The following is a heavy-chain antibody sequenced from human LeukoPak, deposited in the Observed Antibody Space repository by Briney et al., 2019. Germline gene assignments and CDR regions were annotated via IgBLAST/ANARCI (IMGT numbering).Heavy chain of an antibody. Sequence: GESLKISCKGSGYSFTSYWIGWVRQMPGKGLEWMGIIYPGDSDTRYSPSFQGQVTISADKSISTAYLQWSSLKASDTAMYYCARIFRFGYSYAKAYSYYYYMDVWGKGTTVTVSS. V-gene: IGHV5-51*01. J-gene: IGHJ6*03. D-gene: IGHD5-18*01. CDR2: IYPGDSDT. CDR3: ARIFRFGYSYAKAYSYYYYMDV. CDR1: GYSFTSYW.